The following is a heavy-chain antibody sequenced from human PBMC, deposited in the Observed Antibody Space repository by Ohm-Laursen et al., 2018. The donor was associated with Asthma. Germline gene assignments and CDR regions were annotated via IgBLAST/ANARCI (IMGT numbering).Heavy chain of an antibody. J-gene: IGHJ4*02. D-gene: IGHD5-12*01. V-gene: IGHV4-61*01. Sequence: SETLSLTCSVSGASVGSGSSFWSWIRQPPGKGLEWIGYIYERGGTNYYPSLKGRVTISLDTSKNQFSLRLSSVTAADTAVYYCARAWSGYDPFDYWGQGTLVTVSS. CDR2: IYERGGT. CDR1: GASVGSGSSF. CDR3: ARAWSGYDPFDY.